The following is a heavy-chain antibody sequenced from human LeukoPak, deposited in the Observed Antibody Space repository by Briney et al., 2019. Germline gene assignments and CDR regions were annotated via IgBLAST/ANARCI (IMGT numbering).Heavy chain of an antibody. J-gene: IGHJ4*02. V-gene: IGHV1-2*02. CDR2: INPNSGGT. CDR1: GYTFTGYY. D-gene: IGHD3-3*01. Sequence: ASVKVSCKASGYTFTGYYMHWVRQAPGQGLEWMGWINPNSGGTNYAQKLQGRVTMTTDTSTSTAYMELRSLRSDDTAVYYCARGLYYDFWSGYSHFDYWGQGTLVTVSS. CDR3: ARGLYYDFWSGYSHFDY.